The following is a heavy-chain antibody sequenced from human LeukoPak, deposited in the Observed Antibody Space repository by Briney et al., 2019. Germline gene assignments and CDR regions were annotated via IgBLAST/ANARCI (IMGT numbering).Heavy chain of an antibody. CDR3: AKCRGGSSTSCYLDY. D-gene: IGHD2-2*01. CDR1: GFTFSSYA. Sequence: PGGSLRLSCAASGFTFSSYAMSWVRQAPGKGLEWVSAISGSGGSTYYADSVKGRFSISRDNSKHPLHLQRNSLRAEDTAVYYCAKCRGGSSTSCYLDYWGQGTLVTVSS. J-gene: IGHJ4*02. V-gene: IGHV3-23*01. CDR2: ISGSGGST.